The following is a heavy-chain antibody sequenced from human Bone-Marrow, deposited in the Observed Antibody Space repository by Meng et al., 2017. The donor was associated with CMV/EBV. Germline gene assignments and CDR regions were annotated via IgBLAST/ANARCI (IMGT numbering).Heavy chain of an antibody. D-gene: IGHD4-11*01. CDR2: IYHSGST. J-gene: IGHJ6*02. CDR3: ARSSTVTTNYYYGMDV. V-gene: IGHV4-38-2*02. Sequence: GSLRLSCTVSGYSISSGYYWGWIRQPPGKGLEWIGSIYHSGSTYYNPSLKSRVTISVDTSKNQFSLKLSSVTAADTAVYYCARSSTVTTNYYYGMDVWGQGTTVPVSS. CDR1: GYSISSGYY.